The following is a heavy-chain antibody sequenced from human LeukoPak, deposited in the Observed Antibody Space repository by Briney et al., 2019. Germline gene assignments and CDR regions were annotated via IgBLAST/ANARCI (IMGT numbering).Heavy chain of an antibody. D-gene: IGHD1-26*01. V-gene: IGHV4-59*12. J-gene: IGHJ4*02. CDR2: IYYSGST. CDR3: ARAPRGGSYLYYFDY. Sequence: SETLSLTCTVSGGSISSYYWSWIRQPPGKGLEWIGYIYYSGSTNYNPSLKSRVTISVDTSKNQFSLKLSSVTAADTAVYYCARAPRGGSYLYYFDYWGQGTLVTVSS. CDR1: GGSISSYY.